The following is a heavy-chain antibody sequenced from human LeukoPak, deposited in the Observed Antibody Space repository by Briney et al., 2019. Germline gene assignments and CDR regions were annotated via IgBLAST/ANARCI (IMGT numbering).Heavy chain of an antibody. J-gene: IGHJ4*02. D-gene: IGHD4-23*01. Sequence: GRSLRLSCAASGFTFSSYAMHWVRQAPGKGLEWVAVISYDGSNKYYADSVKGRFTISRDNAKTSLYLQMNSLRAEDTAVYYCARAPPDYGGYTNDYWGQGTLVTVSS. V-gene: IGHV3-30*04. CDR2: ISYDGSNK. CDR1: GFTFSSYA. CDR3: ARAPPDYGGYTNDY.